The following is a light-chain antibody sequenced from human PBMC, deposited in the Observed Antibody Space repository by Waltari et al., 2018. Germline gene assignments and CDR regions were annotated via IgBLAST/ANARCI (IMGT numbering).Light chain of an antibody. Sequence: QSALTQPPSASGSPGQSVTISCTGTSSDVGGYNYVSWYQQHPGKAPQLMIYEVTKRPSGVPDRFSGTKSGNTAPLTVAGLQAEDEADYYCSSYAGSDHVVFGGGTKLTVL. V-gene: IGLV2-8*01. CDR2: EVT. J-gene: IGLJ2*01. CDR1: SSDVGGYNY. CDR3: SSYAGSDHVV.